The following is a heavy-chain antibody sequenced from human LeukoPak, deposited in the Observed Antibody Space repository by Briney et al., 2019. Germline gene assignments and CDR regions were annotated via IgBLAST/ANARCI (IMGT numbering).Heavy chain of an antibody. CDR3: ARDGYNWRRDTENDY. CDR1: GFTFSDYY. D-gene: IGHD5-24*01. V-gene: IGHV3-11*01. Sequence: GGSLRLSCAASGFTFSDYYMSWIRQAPGKGLEWVSYISSSGSTIYYADSVKGRFTISRDNAKNSLYLQMNSLRAEDTAVYYCARDGYNWRRDTENDYWGQGTLVTVSS. J-gene: IGHJ4*02. CDR2: ISSSGSTI.